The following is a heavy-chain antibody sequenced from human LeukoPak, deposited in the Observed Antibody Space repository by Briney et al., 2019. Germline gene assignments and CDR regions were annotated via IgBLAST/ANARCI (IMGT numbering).Heavy chain of an antibody. J-gene: IGHJ3*01. D-gene: IGHD3-3*01. V-gene: IGHV3-7*01. CDR1: GFTFSNYW. Sequence: GGSLRLSCEASGFTFSNYWMSWVRQAPGKGLDWLANIKEDGSEKYYADSVKGRFTISRDNAKNSLYLQMSYLRAEDSAVYYCARESSGSLRAAFDVWGQGTMVTVSS. CDR2: IKEDGSEK. CDR3: ARESSGSLRAAFDV.